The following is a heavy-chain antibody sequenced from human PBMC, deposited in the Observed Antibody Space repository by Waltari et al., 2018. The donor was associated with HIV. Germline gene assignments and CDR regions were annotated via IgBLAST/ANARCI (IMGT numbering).Heavy chain of an antibody. CDR3: ARAGRDGKLPPDY. Sequence: EVQLVESGVGLVQPGGSLRLSCAASGFTFSSYWTHWVRQAPGKGLVWVARINSDGSSTSYADSVKGRFTISRDNAKNTLYLQMNSLRAEDTAVYYCARAGRDGKLPPDYWGQGTLVTVSS. CDR1: GFTFSSYW. CDR2: INSDGSST. D-gene: IGHD1-7*01. V-gene: IGHV3-74*01. J-gene: IGHJ4*02.